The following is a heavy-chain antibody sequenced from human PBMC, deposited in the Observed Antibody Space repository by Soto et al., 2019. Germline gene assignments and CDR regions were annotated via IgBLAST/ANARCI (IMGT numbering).Heavy chain of an antibody. CDR1: GYTCTGYY. CDR2: INPNSGGT. V-gene: IGHV1-2*04. CDR3: ARSISVDTAMVRLRAFDI. D-gene: IGHD5-18*01. J-gene: IGHJ3*02. Sequence: GASVKVSCKASGYTCTGYYMHWVRQAPGQGLEWMGWINPNSGGTNYAQKFQGWVTMTRDTSISTAYMELSRLRSDDTAVYYCARSISVDTAMVRLRAFDIWGQGTMVTVSS.